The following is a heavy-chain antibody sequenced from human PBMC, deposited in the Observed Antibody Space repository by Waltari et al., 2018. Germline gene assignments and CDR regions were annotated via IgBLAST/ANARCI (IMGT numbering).Heavy chain of an antibody. V-gene: IGHV4-39*07. CDR2: IYYSGST. Sequence: QLQLQESGPGLVKPSETLSLTCTVSGGSISSSSYYWGWIRQPPGKGLEWIGSIYYSGSTYYNPSLKSRVTISVDTSKNKFSLKLSSVTAADTAVYYCATVEMATKRAFDIWGQGTMVTVSS. J-gene: IGHJ3*02. CDR1: GGSISSSSYY. D-gene: IGHD5-12*01. CDR3: ATVEMATKRAFDI.